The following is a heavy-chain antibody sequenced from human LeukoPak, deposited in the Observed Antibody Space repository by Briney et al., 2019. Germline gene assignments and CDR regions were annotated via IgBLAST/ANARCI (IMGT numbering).Heavy chain of an antibody. J-gene: IGHJ5*02. CDR3: ARSITMVRGVISWFDP. V-gene: IGHV1-46*01. CDR1: GYTFTSYY. Sequence: GASVKVSCKASGYTFTSYYMHWVRQAPGQGLEWMGIINPSGGSTSYAQKFQGRVTMTRDMSTSTVYMELSSLRSEDTAVYYCARSITMVRGVISWFDPWGQGTLVTVSS. CDR2: INPSGGST. D-gene: IGHD3-10*01.